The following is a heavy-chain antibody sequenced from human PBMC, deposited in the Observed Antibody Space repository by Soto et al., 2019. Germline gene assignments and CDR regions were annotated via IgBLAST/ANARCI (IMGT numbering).Heavy chain of an antibody. V-gene: IGHV4-39*01. J-gene: IGHJ5*02. Sequence: SETLSLTCNVSGGSISSSRCYWAWFRQPPGKELEWIANIFYAGNTYYNPSLKSRVTVSVDTSKNQFSLKLDSVTAADTVVYYCARQAAAPGIDLWFDPWGQGTLVTVSS. CDR3: ARQAAAPGIDLWFDP. CDR1: GGSISSSRCY. D-gene: IGHD6-13*01. CDR2: IFYAGNT.